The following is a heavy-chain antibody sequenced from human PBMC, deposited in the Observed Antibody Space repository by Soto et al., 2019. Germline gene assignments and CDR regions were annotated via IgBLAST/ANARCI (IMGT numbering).Heavy chain of an antibody. CDR1: GGSISSSSYY. CDR3: ATEDVEQLGFPTG. D-gene: IGHD6-13*01. V-gene: IGHV4-39*01. Sequence: SETLSLTCTVSGGSISSSSYYWGWIRHPPGKGLEWIGSIHYSGSTYYNPFLKSRVTISVDTSKNQFSLKLSSVTAADTAVYYCATEDVEQLGFPTGWGQGTLVTVSS. CDR2: IHYSGST. J-gene: IGHJ4*02.